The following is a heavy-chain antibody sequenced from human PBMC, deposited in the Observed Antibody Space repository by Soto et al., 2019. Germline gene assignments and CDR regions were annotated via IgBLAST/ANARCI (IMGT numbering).Heavy chain of an antibody. Sequence: SQTLSLTCAISGDSVSSNSAAWNWIRQSPSRGLEWLGRTYYRSKWYNDYAVSVKSRITINPDTSKNQFSLQLNSVTPEDTAVYYCARVLGIAVAGPGKNGMDVWGQGTTVTVSS. CDR3: ARVLGIAVAGPGKNGMDV. CDR2: TYYRSKWYN. J-gene: IGHJ6*02. V-gene: IGHV6-1*01. D-gene: IGHD6-19*01. CDR1: GDSVSSNSAA.